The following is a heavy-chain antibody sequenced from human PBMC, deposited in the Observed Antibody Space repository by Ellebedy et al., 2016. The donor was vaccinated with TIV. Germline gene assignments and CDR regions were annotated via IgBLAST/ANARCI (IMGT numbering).Heavy chain of an antibody. V-gene: IGHV3-23*01. CDR2: ISGSGGST. Sequence: GGSLRLSXAASGFTFSSYAMSWVRQAPGKGLEWVSAISGSGGSTYYADSVKGRFTISRDNSKNTLYLQMNSLRAEDTAVYYCAKVTSSWDGTHYFDYWGQGTLVTVSS. J-gene: IGHJ4*02. D-gene: IGHD1-14*01. CDR3: AKVTSSWDGTHYFDY. CDR1: GFTFSSYA.